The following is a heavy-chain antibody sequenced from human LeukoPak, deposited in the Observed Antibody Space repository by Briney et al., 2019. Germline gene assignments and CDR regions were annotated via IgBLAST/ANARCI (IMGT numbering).Heavy chain of an antibody. CDR3: TRRAKDDSSGYCST. CDR2: IRSKANSYAT. J-gene: IGHJ5*02. Sequence: GGTLRLSSAASGFTFSGSAMHWVRQASGKGLEWVGRIRSKANSYATAYAASVKGRLTITRDESKNTAYLQMNSLKTEDTAVYYCTRRAKDDSSGYCSTWGQGTLVTVSS. V-gene: IGHV3-73*01. CDR1: GFTFSGSA. D-gene: IGHD3-22*01.